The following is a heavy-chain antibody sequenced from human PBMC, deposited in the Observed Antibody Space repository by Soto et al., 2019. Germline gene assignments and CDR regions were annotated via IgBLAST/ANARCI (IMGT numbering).Heavy chain of an antibody. V-gene: IGHV3-23*01. J-gene: IGHJ3*02. Sequence: GGSLRLSCAASGFTFSSYAMSWVRQAPGKGLEWVSAISGSGGSTYYADSVKGRFTISRDNSKNTLYLQMNSLRAEDTAVYYCAKDEVGDYIWGSYREDAFDIWGQGTMVTVS. CDR1: GFTFSSYA. CDR3: AKDEVGDYIWGSYREDAFDI. CDR2: ISGSGGST. D-gene: IGHD3-16*02.